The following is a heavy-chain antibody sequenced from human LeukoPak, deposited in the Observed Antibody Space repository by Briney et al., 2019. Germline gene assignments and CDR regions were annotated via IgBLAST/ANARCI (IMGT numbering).Heavy chain of an antibody. Sequence: SETLSLTCTVSGGSIGSSGYYWGWTRQPPGKGLEWIGSISYGGSTSYNPSLKSRLTISVDTSKNQFSLKLYSVTAADTAVYYCARSSGWFDPWGQGTLVTVSS. CDR2: ISYGGST. V-gene: IGHV4-39*01. CDR3: ARSSGWFDP. J-gene: IGHJ5*02. CDR1: GGSIGSSGYY.